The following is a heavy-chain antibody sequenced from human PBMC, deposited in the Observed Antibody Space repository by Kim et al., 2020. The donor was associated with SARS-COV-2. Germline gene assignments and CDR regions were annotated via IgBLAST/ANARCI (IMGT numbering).Heavy chain of an antibody. V-gene: IGHV1-3*01. J-gene: IGHJ4*02. CDR1: GYTFTNYA. Sequence: ASVKVSCQASGYTFTNYAMHWVRQAPGQRLEWMGWINAGNGNTKYSQKFQGRVTITRDTSASTAYMELSSLRSEDTAIYFCTRGARTVTPDYWGQGTLVTVSS. CDR2: INAGNGNT. CDR3: TRGARTVTPDY. D-gene: IGHD4-17*01.